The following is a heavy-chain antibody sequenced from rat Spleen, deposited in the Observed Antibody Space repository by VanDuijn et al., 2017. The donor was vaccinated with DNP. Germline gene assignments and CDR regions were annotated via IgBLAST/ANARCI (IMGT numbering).Heavy chain of an antibody. CDR1: GFTFSDYY. CDR2: INSRGGGT. J-gene: IGHJ3*01. V-gene: IGHV5-25*01. CDR3: AIYYYSGDNWFAY. D-gene: IGHD1-1*01. Sequence: EVQLVESGGGLVQPGRSLRLSCVASGFTFSDYYMAWVRQAPTKGLEWVASINSRGGGTYYPDSVKGRFTISRDNAKNTLYLQMNSLRSEDTATYYCAIYYYSGDNWFAYWGQGTLVTVSS.